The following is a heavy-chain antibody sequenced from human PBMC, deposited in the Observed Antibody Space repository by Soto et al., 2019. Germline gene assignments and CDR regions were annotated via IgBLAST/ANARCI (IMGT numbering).Heavy chain of an antibody. J-gene: IGHJ4*02. CDR2: ISYDGSNK. V-gene: IGHV3-30-3*01. Sequence: GSLRLSCAASGFTFSSYAMHWVRQAPGKGLEWVAVISYDGSNKYYADSVKGRFTISRDNSRNSLYLQMNSLRAEDTAVYYCARDIDGGGQGTLVTVSS. CDR1: GFTFSSYA. CDR3: ARDIDG. D-gene: IGHD2-15*01.